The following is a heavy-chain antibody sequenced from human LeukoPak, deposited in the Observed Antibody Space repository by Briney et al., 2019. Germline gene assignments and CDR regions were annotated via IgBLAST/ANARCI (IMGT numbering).Heavy chain of an antibody. CDR3: ARERYYCSSTSCYSTVDAFDI. V-gene: IGHV1-2*02. J-gene: IGHJ3*02. CDR2: INPNSGGT. CDR1: GYTFTGYY. D-gene: IGHD2-2*01. Sequence: GASVKVSCKASGYTFTGYYMHWVRQAPGQGLEWMGWINPNSGGTNYAQKFQGRVTMTRDTSISTAYMELSRLRSDDTAVYYCARERYYCSSTSCYSTVDAFDIWGQGTMVIVSS.